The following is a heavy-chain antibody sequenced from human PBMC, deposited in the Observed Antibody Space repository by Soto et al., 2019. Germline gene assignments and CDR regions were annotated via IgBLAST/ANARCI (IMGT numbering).Heavy chain of an antibody. J-gene: IGHJ4*02. CDR2: VYHTGRT. CDR1: GGSFKSGSYS. CDR3: ARDFAYFDS. V-gene: IGHV4-61*01. Sequence: ESLSRACPVSGGSFKSGSYSGSWIRQPPGKGLEWIGYVYHTGRTSYNPSLKSRVSISMDTSKNQFSLNLDSVTAADTAVYFCARDFAYFDSWGQGTLVTVYS.